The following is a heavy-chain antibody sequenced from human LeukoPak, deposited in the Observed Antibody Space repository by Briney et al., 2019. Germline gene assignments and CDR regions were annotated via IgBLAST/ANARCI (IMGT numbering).Heavy chain of an antibody. V-gene: IGHV3-7*01. CDR3: ARELPFDY. CDR1: GFTFSNYW. J-gene: IGHJ4*02. D-gene: IGHD2-15*01. CDR2: IKQDGTEK. Sequence: GSLRLSCAASGFTFSNYWMSWVRQVPGKGLEWVANIKQDGTEKYYVDSVKGRFTISRDNAKNSLYLEMNSLRAEDTAVYYCARELPFDYWGQGTLVTVSS.